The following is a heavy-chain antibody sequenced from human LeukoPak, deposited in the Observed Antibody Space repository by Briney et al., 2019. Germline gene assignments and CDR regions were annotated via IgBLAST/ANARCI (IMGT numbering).Heavy chain of an antibody. J-gene: IGHJ4*02. D-gene: IGHD5-12*01. Sequence: TGGSLRLSCVASEFTFNRYAMSWVRQAPGKGLEWVSTVSDSGRNTYYADSVKGRFTISRDNSQNTLSLQINSLRAEDAAIYYCAREYAAYHYGNHFDLWGQGTLVTVSS. CDR2: VSDSGRNT. V-gene: IGHV3-23*01. CDR3: AREYAAYHYGNHFDL. CDR1: EFTFNRYA.